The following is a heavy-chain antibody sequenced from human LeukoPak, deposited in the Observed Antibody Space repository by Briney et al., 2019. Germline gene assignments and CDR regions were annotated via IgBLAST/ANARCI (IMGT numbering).Heavy chain of an antibody. CDR3: ARSKTIFGVVMPGDPFSGSRD. Sequence: SVKVSCKASGGTFSSYAISWVRQAPGQGLEWMGRIIPILGIANYAQKFQGRVTITADKSTSTAYMELSSLRSEDTAVYYCARSKTIFGVVMPGDPFSGSRDWGQGTLVTVSS. D-gene: IGHD3-3*01. CDR1: GGTFSSYA. CDR2: IIPILGIA. J-gene: IGHJ4*02. V-gene: IGHV1-69*04.